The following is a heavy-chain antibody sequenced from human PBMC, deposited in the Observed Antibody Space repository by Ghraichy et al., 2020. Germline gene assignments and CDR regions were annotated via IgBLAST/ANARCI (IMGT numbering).Heavy chain of an antibody. D-gene: IGHD1-26*01. CDR1: GGSFSGYY. CDR3: ARGRRGSYKPGNFDY. J-gene: IGHJ4*02. CDR2: INHSGST. Sequence: SETLSLTCAVYGGSFSGYYWSWIRQPPGKGLEWIGEINHSGSTNYNPSLKSRVTISVDTSKNQFSLKLSSVTAADTAVYYCARGRRGSYKPGNFDYWGQGTLVTVSS. V-gene: IGHV4-34*01.